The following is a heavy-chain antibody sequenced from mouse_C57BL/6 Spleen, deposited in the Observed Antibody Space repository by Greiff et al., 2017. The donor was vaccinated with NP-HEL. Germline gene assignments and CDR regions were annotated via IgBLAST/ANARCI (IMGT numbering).Heavy chain of an antibody. CDR1: GYSFTSYY. Sequence: QVQLKESGPELVKPGASVKISCKASGYSFTSYYIHWVKQRPGQGLEWIGWIYPGSGNTKYNEKFKGKATLTADTSSSTAYMQLSSLTSEDSAVYYCARPFYDYDRAWFAYWGQGTLVTVSA. V-gene: IGHV1-66*01. D-gene: IGHD2-4*01. J-gene: IGHJ3*01. CDR2: IYPGSGNT. CDR3: ARPFYDYDRAWFAY.